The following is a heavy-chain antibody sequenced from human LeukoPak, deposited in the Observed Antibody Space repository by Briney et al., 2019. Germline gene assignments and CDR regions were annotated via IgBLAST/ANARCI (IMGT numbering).Heavy chain of an antibody. CDR3: ARDRLTSILTFGWFDP. CDR2: IYYSGST. CDR1: GGSISSSSYY. J-gene: IGHJ5*02. D-gene: IGHD3-16*01. V-gene: IGHV4-39*07. Sequence: SETLSLTCTVSGGSISSSSYYWGWIRQPPGKGLEWIGSIYYSGSTYYNPSLKSRVTISVDTSKNQFSLKLSSVTAADTAVYYCARDRLTSILTFGWFDPWGQGTLVTVSS.